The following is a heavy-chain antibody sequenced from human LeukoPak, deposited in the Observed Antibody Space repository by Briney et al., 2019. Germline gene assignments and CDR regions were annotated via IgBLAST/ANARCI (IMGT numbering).Heavy chain of an antibody. Sequence: ASVKVSCKASGYTFNSYAMHWVRQAPGQRLEWMGWINAGYGNTKYSQKFQGRVTITRDTSASTAYMELSSLRSEDTAVYYCARDLAAWADYDFWSGYPNFDYWGQGTLVTVSS. CDR2: INAGYGNT. J-gene: IGHJ4*02. D-gene: IGHD3-3*01. CDR1: GYTFNSYA. CDR3: ARDLAAWADYDFWSGYPNFDY. V-gene: IGHV1-3*01.